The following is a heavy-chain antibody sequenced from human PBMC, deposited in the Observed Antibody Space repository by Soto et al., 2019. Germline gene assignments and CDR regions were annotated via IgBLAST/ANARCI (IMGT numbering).Heavy chain of an antibody. Sequence: QVQLVESGGGLVKPGGSLRLSCTAAGFTFTDHYMTWIRQAPGKGLEWVSYINRGGSNIYYAASVRGRLTISRDNAKYSVYLKMSSLRAEDTAIYYCARDIRGATWGQGTLVIVSS. CDR2: INRGGSNI. CDR1: GFTFTDHY. J-gene: IGHJ5*02. CDR3: ARDIRGAT. D-gene: IGHD3-10*01. V-gene: IGHV3-11*01.